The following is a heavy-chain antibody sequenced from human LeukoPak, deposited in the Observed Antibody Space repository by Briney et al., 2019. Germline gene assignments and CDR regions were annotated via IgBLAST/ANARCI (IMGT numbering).Heavy chain of an antibody. CDR2: ISYDGSNK. Sequence: GGSLRLSCAASGFTFSSYAMHWVRQAPGKGLEWVAVISYDGSNKYYADSVKGRFTISRDNSKNTLYLQMNSLRAEDTAVYYCARDSSRNYNWFDPWGQGTLVTVSS. J-gene: IGHJ5*02. CDR3: ARDSSRNYNWFDP. CDR1: GFTFSSYA. V-gene: IGHV3-30*04. D-gene: IGHD6-13*01.